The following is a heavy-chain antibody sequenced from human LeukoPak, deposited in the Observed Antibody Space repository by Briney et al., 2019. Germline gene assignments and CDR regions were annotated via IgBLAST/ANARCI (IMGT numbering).Heavy chain of an antibody. J-gene: IGHJ4*02. CDR3: ARGGASRGYSGYGPFDY. CDR1: GGTFSSYA. V-gene: IGHV1-69*13. Sequence: ASVKVSCKASGGTFSSYAISWVRQAPGQGLEWMGGIIPIFGTANYAQKFQGRVTITADESTSTAYMELSRLRSDDTAVYYCARGGASRGYSGYGPFDYWGQGTLVTVSS. D-gene: IGHD5-12*01. CDR2: IIPIFGTA.